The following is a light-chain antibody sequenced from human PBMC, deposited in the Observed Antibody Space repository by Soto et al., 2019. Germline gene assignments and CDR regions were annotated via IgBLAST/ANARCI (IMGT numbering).Light chain of an antibody. J-gene: IGKJ1*01. CDR2: GAS. CDR3: QQYGSSGT. CDR1: QSVSSN. V-gene: IGKV3-20*01. Sequence: EIAMKQSPATLSVSPGERGTLSCRASQSVSSNLAWYQQKPGQAPRLLIYGASSRATGIPDRFSGSGSGTDFTLTISRLEPEDFAVYYCQQYGSSGTFGQATKV.